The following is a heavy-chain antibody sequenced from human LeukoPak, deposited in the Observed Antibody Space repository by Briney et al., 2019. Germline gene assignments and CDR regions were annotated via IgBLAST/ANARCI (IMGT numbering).Heavy chain of an antibody. CDR2: INAGNGNT. V-gene: IGHV1-3*01. D-gene: IGHD5-12*01. J-gene: IGHJ4*02. Sequence: ASVTVSCKASGYTFTSYAMHWVRQAPGQRLEWMGWINAGNGNTKYSQKFQGRVTITRDTSASTAYMELSSLRSEDTAVYYCARVVGYSGYASDYWGQGTLVTVSS. CDR1: GYTFTSYA. CDR3: ARVVGYSGYASDY.